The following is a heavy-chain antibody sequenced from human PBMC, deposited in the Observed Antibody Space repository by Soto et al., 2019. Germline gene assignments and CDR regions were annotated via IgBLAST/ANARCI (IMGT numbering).Heavy chain of an antibody. CDR2: IIPILGIA. V-gene: IGHV1-69*02. Sequence: QVQLVQSGAEVKKPGSSVKVSCKASGGTFSSYTISWVRQAPGQGLEWMGRIIPILGIANYAQKFQGRVTITADKXMSTAYMELSSLGSEDTAMYYCARRTGVGATTGLDPWGQGTLVTVSS. CDR3: ARRTGVGATTGLDP. D-gene: IGHD1-26*01. J-gene: IGHJ5*02. CDR1: GGTFSSYT.